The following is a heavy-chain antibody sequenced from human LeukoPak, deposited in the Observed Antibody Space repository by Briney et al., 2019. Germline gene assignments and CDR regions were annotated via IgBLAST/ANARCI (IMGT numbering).Heavy chain of an antibody. CDR1: GGSISSYY. CDR2: IYYSGST. J-gene: IGHJ5*02. Sequence: SETLSLTCTVSGGSISSYYWSWIRQPPGKGLKWIGYIYYSGSTNYNPSLKSRVTISVDTSKNQFSLKLSSVTAADTAVYYCARGPIIVATIGNWFDPWGQGTLVTVSS. D-gene: IGHD5-12*01. CDR3: ARGPIIVATIGNWFDP. V-gene: IGHV4-59*01.